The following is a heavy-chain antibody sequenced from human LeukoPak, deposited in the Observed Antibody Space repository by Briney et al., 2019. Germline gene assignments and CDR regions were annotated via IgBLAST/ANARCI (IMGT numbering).Heavy chain of an antibody. V-gene: IGHV3-23*01. CDR1: GFTFSSHA. J-gene: IGHJ4*02. CDR2: ISGNGGTT. Sequence: GGSLRLSCAASGFTFSSHAMNWVRQAPGKGLEWVSAISGNGGTTYYADSVKGRFTISRDNSKNTLFLQMDRLRAEDTALYYCAKAPGDFWTGPRGRYNDYWGQGTLAAVSS. D-gene: IGHD3/OR15-3a*01. CDR3: AKAPGDFWTGPRGRYNDY.